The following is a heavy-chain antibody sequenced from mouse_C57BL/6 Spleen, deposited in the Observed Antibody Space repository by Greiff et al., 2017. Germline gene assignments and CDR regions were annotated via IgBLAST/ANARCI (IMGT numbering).Heavy chain of an antibody. Sequence: QVQLQQSGAELARPGASVKMSCKASGYTFTSYTMHWVKQRPGQGLEWIGYINPSSGYTKYNQKFKDKATLTADKSSSTAYMQLSSLTSEDSAVYYCARAEDCGGYAIDVWGQGTSVTVSS. CDR2: INPSSGYT. J-gene: IGHJ4*01. V-gene: IGHV1-4*01. CDR1: GYTFTSYT. CDR3: ARAEDCGGYAIDV.